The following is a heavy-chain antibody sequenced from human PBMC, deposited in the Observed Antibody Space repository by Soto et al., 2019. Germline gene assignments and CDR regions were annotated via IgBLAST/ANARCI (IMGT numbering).Heavy chain of an antibody. CDR3: ARDPVITLIVGGYFDY. J-gene: IGHJ4*02. V-gene: IGHV1-18*04. Sequence: ASVKVSCKASGYTFTSYGISWVRQAPGQGLEWMGWISAYNGNTNYAQKLQGRVTMTTDTSTSTAYMELRSLRSDDTAVYYCARDPVITLIVGGYFDYFGQRTLVTFSS. CDR2: ISAYNGNT. D-gene: IGHD3-22*01. CDR1: GYTFTSYG.